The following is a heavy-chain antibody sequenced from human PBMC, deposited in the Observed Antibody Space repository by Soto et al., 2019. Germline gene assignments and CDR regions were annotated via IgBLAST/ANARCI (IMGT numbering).Heavy chain of an antibody. CDR3: ARVSLVGPSGGRYFDY. CDR1: GFTFSAHY. CDR2: IKNKANSYTT. D-gene: IGHD1-26*01. Sequence: EVQLVESGGGLVQPGGSLRLSCAASGFTFSAHYMDWVRQAPGQGLEWVGRIKNKANSYTTEYAASVEGRFTISREDSQNSLYLQMNSLKTEDTAVYYCARVSLVGPSGGRYFDYWGQGAQVAVSA. V-gene: IGHV3-72*01. J-gene: IGHJ4*02.